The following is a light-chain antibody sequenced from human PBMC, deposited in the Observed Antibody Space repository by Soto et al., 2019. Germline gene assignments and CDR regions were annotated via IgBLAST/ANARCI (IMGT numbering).Light chain of an antibody. CDR1: HDIRNY. V-gene: IGKV1-33*01. CDR2: DAS. J-gene: IGKJ4*01. Sequence: DIRMTQSPSSLSASVGDGIIITCQASHDIRNYLNWYQQKPGKAPKLLIYDASNLEAGVPSRFSGSGSGTDFTFTITSLQAEDIATYFCQHYKDLPPTFGGGTKVEIK. CDR3: QHYKDLPPT.